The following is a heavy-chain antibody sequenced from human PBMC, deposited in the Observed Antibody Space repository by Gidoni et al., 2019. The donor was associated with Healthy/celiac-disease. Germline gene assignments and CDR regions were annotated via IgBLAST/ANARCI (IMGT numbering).Heavy chain of an antibody. CDR2: IYYSGST. J-gene: IGHJ4*02. CDR3: ARLSLGDPQKGFDY. Sequence: QLQLQESGPGLVKPSETLSLTCTVSGGSIRSSSYYWGWIRQPPGKGLEWIGSIYYSGSTYYNPSLKSRVTISVDTSKNQFSLKLSSVTAADTAVYYCARLSLGDPQKGFDYWGQGTLVTVSS. D-gene: IGHD3-10*01. V-gene: IGHV4-39*01. CDR1: GGSIRSSSYY.